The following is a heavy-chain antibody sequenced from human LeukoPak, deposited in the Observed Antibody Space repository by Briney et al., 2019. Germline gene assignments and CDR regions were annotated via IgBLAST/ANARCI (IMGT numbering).Heavy chain of an antibody. J-gene: IGHJ6*04. V-gene: IGHV3-21*01. CDR1: GFTFSSYS. CDR3: ARDIVVVVAAPNYYYYGMDV. CDR2: ISSSSSYI. D-gene: IGHD2-15*01. Sequence: GGSLRLSCAASGFTFSSYSMNWVRQAPGKGLEWVSSISSSSSYIYYADSVKGRFTISRDNAKNSLYLQMNSLRAEDTAVCYCARDIVVVVAAPNYYYYGMDVWGKGTTVTVSS.